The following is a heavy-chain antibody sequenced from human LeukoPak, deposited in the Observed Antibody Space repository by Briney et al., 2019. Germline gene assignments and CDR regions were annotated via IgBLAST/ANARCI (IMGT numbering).Heavy chain of an antibody. CDR3: ARAVCSSGSCYRFDY. V-gene: IGHV3-21*01. CDR2: ISSSSSYI. J-gene: IGHJ4*02. D-gene: IGHD2-15*01. Sequence: PGGSLRLSCAASGFTFSSYSMNWVRQAPGKGLEWVSSISSSSSYIYYADSVKGRFTISRDNAKNSLYPQMNSLRAEDTAVYYCARAVCSSGSCYRFDYWGQGTLVTVSS. CDR1: GFTFSSYS.